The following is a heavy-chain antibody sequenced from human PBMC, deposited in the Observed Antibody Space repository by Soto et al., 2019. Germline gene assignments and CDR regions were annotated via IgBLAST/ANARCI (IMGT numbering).Heavy chain of an antibody. Sequence: PGESLKMSCKGSGYSFTSYWIGWVRQMPGKGLEWMGIIYPGDSDTRYSPSFQGQVTISADKSISTAYLQWSSLKASDTAMYYCARRGSSSPPLYYYYGMDVWGQGTTVTVSS. CDR1: GYSFTSYW. CDR2: IYPGDSDT. J-gene: IGHJ6*02. D-gene: IGHD6-6*01. V-gene: IGHV5-51*01. CDR3: ARRGSSSPPLYYYYGMDV.